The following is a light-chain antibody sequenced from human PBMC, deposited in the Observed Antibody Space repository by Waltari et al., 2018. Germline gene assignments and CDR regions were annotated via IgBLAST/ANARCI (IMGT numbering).Light chain of an antibody. J-gene: IGKJ4*01. Sequence: EIVLTQSPATLSLSPGERATLSCRASQSVNSYLAWYQPEPGQAPRLLIYDTSTRATFIPARFSGSGSGTDFTLTISSLEPEDFAVYYCQQRSNWPPGITFGGGTKVEIK. CDR3: QQRSNWPPGIT. V-gene: IGKV3-11*01. CDR1: QSVNSY. CDR2: DTS.